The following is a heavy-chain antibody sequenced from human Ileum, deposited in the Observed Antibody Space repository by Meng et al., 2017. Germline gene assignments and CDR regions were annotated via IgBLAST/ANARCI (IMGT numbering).Heavy chain of an antibody. V-gene: IGHV4-34*01. J-gene: IGHJ4*02. Sequence: HLHWWVARLCLTPETPSPPSAVDGGSFIGYYWSRIRHPPAKGLEWIGEINHRGSTNYNPSLQSRVTTSVDTSKNQFSLKLSSVTAADTAVYYCSRTSYYDNSGYYPGWGQGTLVTVSS. CDR2: INHRGST. D-gene: IGHD3-22*01. CDR3: SRTSYYDNSGYYPG. CDR1: GGSFIGYY.